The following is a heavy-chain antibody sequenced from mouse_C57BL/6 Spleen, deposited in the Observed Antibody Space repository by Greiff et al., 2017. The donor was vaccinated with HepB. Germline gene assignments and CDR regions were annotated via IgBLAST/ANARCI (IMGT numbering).Heavy chain of an antibody. V-gene: IGHV1-82*01. CDR2: IYPGDGDT. CDR1: GYAFSSSW. D-gene: IGHD3-2*02. Sequence: VKLMESGPELVKPGASVKISCKASGYAFSSSWMNWVKQRPGKGLEWIGRIYPGDGDTNYNGKFKGKATLTADKSSSTAYMQLSSLTSEDSAVYFCARGRQLRLPFDYWGQGTTLTVSS. CDR3: ARGRQLRLPFDY. J-gene: IGHJ2*01.